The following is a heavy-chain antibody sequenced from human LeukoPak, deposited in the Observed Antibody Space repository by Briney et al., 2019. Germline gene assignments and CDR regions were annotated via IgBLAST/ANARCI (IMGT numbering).Heavy chain of an antibody. Sequence: ASVKVSCKASGYTFTSYGISWVRQAPGQGLEWMGWISAYNGNTNYAQKLQGRVTMATDTSTSTAYMELRGLRSDDTAVYYCARSKKVAGMAFDSWGQGTLVTVSS. J-gene: IGHJ5*01. CDR3: ARSKKVAGMAFDS. V-gene: IGHV1-18*01. CDR1: GYTFTSYG. CDR2: ISAYNGNT. D-gene: IGHD6-19*01.